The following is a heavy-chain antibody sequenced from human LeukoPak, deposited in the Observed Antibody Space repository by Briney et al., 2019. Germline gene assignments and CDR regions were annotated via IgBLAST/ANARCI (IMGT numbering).Heavy chain of an antibody. D-gene: IGHD3-10*01. CDR3: ARHGFWFGELLIAAFDY. Sequence: GESLQISCKSSGYSFTNYWIAWVRQMPGKGLEWMGIIYPGDSDTRYSPSFQGQVTISADKSISTAYLQWSSLKASDTAMYYCARHGFWFGELLIAAFDYWGQGTLVTVSS. V-gene: IGHV5-51*01. J-gene: IGHJ4*02. CDR1: GYSFTNYW. CDR2: IYPGDSDT.